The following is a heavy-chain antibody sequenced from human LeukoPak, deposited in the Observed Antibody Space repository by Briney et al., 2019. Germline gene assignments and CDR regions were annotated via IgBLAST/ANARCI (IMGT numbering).Heavy chain of an antibody. J-gene: IGHJ3*02. CDR2: VYYSGST. CDR3: ARGYSSSWYPSAFDI. CDR1: GDSLTSGSYY. V-gene: IGHV4-61*01. Sequence: PSETLSLTCTVSGDSLTSGSYYWSWIRQPPGRGLEWIGYVYYSGSTNYNPSLKSRVTMSVDTSKNQFSLMLISVTAADTAVYYCARGYSSSWYPSAFDIWGQGTMATVSS. D-gene: IGHD6-13*01.